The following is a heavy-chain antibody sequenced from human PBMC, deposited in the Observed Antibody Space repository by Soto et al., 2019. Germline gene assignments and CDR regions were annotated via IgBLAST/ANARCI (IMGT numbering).Heavy chain of an antibody. CDR2: IYNSGST. Sequence: SETLSLTCSVSGGSIRSFSWSWIRQPPGRGLEWIGYIYNSGSTNYNPSLKSRATISVDTSKNQFSLTLTSVTAADTAVYYCAREKYSSSSYNWFDPWGQGTLVTVSS. D-gene: IGHD6-13*01. J-gene: IGHJ5*02. CDR3: AREKYSSSSYNWFDP. CDR1: GGSIRSFS. V-gene: IGHV4-4*09.